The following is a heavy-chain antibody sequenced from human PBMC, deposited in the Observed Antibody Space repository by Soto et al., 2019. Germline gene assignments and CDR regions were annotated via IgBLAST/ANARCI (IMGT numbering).Heavy chain of an antibody. V-gene: IGHV1-8*01. CDR1: AYTFTNYD. CDR3: ARGNGVGYYYDSGSYTYFDY. CDR2: MSPKSGNT. Sequence: QVQLVQSGAEVKKPGASVKVSCRASAYTFTNYDIHWVRQATGQGLEWMGWMSPKSGNTGYAQNFQDRVSMTRNTSIRTAYMELSSLRSEDTAVYFCARGNGVGYYYDSGSYTYFDYWGQGTLVTVSS. J-gene: IGHJ4*02. D-gene: IGHD3-10*01.